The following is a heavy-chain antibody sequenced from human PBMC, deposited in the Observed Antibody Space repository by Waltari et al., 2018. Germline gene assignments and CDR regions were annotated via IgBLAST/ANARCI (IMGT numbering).Heavy chain of an antibody. J-gene: IGHJ4*02. V-gene: IGHV1-69*01. CDR3: AKAARDYDSSGYQSTDYFDY. CDR2: IIPIVGTA. CDR1: GGTFSSYA. Sequence: QVQLVQSGAEVKKPGSSVKVSCKASGGTFSSYAISWVRQAPGQGLEWMGGIIPIVGTANYEQKFQGRVTITADESTSTAYMELSSLRSEDTAVYYCAKAARDYDSSGYQSTDYFDYWGQGTLVTVSS. D-gene: IGHD3-22*01.